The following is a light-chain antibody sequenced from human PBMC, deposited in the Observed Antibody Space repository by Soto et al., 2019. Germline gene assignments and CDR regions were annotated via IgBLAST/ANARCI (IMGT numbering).Light chain of an antibody. CDR3: QQSYSTPPYT. CDR2: AAS. CDR1: QSISSY. V-gene: IGKV1-39*01. Sequence: DIQMTQSPSSLSASVGDRVTITCRASQSISSYLNWYQQKPGKAPKLLIYAASSLQSGVPSRFSGRGSGTDFTLTISSLQHEDFATYYCQQSYSTPPYTFGQGTKLEIK. J-gene: IGKJ2*01.